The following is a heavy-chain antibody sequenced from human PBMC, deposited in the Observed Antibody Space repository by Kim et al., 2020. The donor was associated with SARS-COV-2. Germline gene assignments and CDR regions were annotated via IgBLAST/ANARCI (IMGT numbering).Heavy chain of an antibody. D-gene: IGHD6-19*01. Sequence: RSSPSCQGQVTISADKSISTAYLQWSSLKASDTAMYYCARYSSGWYPFDYWGQGTLVTVSS. J-gene: IGHJ4*02. CDR3: ARYSSGWYPFDY. V-gene: IGHV5-51*01.